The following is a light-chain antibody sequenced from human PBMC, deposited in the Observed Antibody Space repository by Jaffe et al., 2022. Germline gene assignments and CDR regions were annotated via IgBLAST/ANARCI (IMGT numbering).Light chain of an antibody. V-gene: IGLV1-44*01. CDR1: SSDIGSNS. CDR2: NNT. Sequence: QSVLTQPPSASGTPGQRVSISCSGSSSDIGSNSVNWYQQLPGTAPKLLIYNNTQRPSGVPDRFSGSKSGTSASLAISGLQSEDEANYYCVAWDHSLNNWVFGGGTKLTVL. CDR3: VAWDHSLNNWV. J-gene: IGLJ3*02.